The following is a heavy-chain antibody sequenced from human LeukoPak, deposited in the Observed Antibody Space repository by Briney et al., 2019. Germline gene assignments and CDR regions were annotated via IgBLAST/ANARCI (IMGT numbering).Heavy chain of an antibody. CDR2: IQSSGST. CDR3: ASLAVPFGWYGGSYYWYMDV. D-gene: IGHD6-19*01. Sequence: SETLSLTCTVSGGSIRDFYWSWIRQSPQRGLEFIGYIQSSGSTEYNPSLKSRVTISVDTSKNQFSLKLKPVTAADTAVYYCASLAVPFGWYGGSYYWYMDVWGKGTTVTVSS. V-gene: IGHV4-59*01. CDR1: GGSIRDFY. J-gene: IGHJ6*03.